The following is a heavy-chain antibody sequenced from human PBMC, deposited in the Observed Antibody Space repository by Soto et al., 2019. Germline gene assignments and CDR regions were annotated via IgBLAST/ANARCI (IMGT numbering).Heavy chain of an antibody. J-gene: IGHJ4*02. V-gene: IGHV2-5*02. CDR3: AHIDPEIVTVGGHGGFDY. CDR2: IYWDDDK. Sequence: KESGPTLVRPPQTLTLTCTFSGFSLTSGVGVGWIRQPPGNALEWLALIYWDDDKRYSPSLKNRLTITKDTSKNQVVLTMTNVGPVDTATYFCAHIDPEIVTVGGHGGFDYWGQGTLVTVSS. D-gene: IGHD5-12*01. CDR1: GFSLTSGVG.